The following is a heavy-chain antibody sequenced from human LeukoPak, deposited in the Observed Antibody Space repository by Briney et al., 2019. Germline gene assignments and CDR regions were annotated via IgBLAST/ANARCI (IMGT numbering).Heavy chain of an antibody. V-gene: IGHV3-15*01. CDR3: TTDLYDFWSGYSDY. D-gene: IGHD3-3*01. CDR2: IKSKTDGGTT. CDR1: GFTFSNAW. J-gene: IGHJ4*02. Sequence: PGGSLRLSCAASGFTFSNAWMSWVRQAPGKGLEWFGRIKSKTDGGTTDYAAPVKGRFTISRDDSKNTLYLQMNSLKTEDTAVYYCTTDLYDFWSGYSDYWGQGTLVTVSS.